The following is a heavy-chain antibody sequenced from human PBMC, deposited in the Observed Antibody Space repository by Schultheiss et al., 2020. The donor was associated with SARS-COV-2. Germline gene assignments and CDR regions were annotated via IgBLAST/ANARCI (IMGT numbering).Heavy chain of an antibody. CDR1: GFSLSTSGVG. CDR2: IDWDDDK. V-gene: IGHV2-70*01. Sequence: SGPTLVKPTQTLTLTCTFSGFSLSTSGVGVGWIRQPPGKALEWLALIDWDDDKFYSTSLKTRLTISKDTSKNQVVLTMTNMDPVDTATYYCARTLTYYYDSSGYYYFDYWGQGTLVTVSS. D-gene: IGHD3-22*01. J-gene: IGHJ4*02. CDR3: ARTLTYYYDSSGYYYFDY.